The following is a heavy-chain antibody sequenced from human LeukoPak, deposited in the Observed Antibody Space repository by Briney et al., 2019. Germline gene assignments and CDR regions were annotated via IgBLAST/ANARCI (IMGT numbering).Heavy chain of an antibody. Sequence: PGGSLRLSCAASGFTFSSYSMNWVRQAPGKGLEWVSSISSSSSYIYYADSVKGRFTISRDNAKNSLYLQMNSLRAEDTAVYCCARAIRAAVFGGLHYYGMDVWGQGTTVTVSS. CDR1: GFTFSSYS. J-gene: IGHJ6*02. CDR3: ARAIRAAVFGGLHYYGMDV. D-gene: IGHD6-13*01. V-gene: IGHV3-21*01. CDR2: ISSSSSYI.